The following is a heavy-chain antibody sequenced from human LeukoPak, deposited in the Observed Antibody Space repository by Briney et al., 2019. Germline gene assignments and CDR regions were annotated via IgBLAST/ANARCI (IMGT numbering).Heavy chain of an antibody. D-gene: IGHD6-13*01. CDR3: AKDTGYSSSWYFDY. V-gene: IGHV3-43*01. Sequence: GGSLRLSCAASGCTFDDYTMHWVRQAPGKGLEWVSLISWDGGSTYYADSVKGRFTISRDNSKNSLYLQMNSLRTEDTALYYCAKDTGYSSSWYFDYWGQGTLVTVSS. J-gene: IGHJ4*02. CDR1: GCTFDDYT. CDR2: ISWDGGST.